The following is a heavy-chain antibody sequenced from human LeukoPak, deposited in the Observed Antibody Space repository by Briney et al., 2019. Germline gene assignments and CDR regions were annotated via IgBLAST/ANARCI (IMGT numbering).Heavy chain of an antibody. J-gene: IGHJ3*02. CDR1: GGSISSSSYY. CDR3: ARFCSSTSCYLPDAFDI. D-gene: IGHD2-2*01. CDR2: IYYSGST. V-gene: IGHV4-39*07. Sequence: SETLSLTCTVSGGSISSSSYYWGWIRQPPGKGLEWIGSIYYSGSTYYNPSLKSRVTISVDTSKNQFSLKLSSVTAADTAVYYCARFCSSTSCYLPDAFDIWGQGTMVTVSS.